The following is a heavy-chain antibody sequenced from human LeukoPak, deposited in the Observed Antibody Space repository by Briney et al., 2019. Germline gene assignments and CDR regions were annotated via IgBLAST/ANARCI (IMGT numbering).Heavy chain of an antibody. Sequence: GGSLRLSCAASGFTFISYGMQWVRQAPGKGLVWVSRINTDGSSTSYADSVKGRFTISRDNAKNTLYLQMNSLRAEDTGVYYCARGLPREVTLDYWGQGTLVTVSS. CDR3: ARGLPREVTLDY. CDR1: GFTFISYG. J-gene: IGHJ4*02. V-gene: IGHV3-74*01. CDR2: INTDGSST. D-gene: IGHD2-21*02.